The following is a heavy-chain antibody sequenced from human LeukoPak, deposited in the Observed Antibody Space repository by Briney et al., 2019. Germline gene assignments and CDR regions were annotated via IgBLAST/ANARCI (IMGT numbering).Heavy chain of an antibody. Sequence: PGGSLRLSCAASGFTFSSYWMSWVRQAPGKGLEWVANIKQDGSEKYYVDSVKGRFTISRDNAKNSLYLQMNSLRAEDTAVYYCARASGSYWDYYYYYYMDVWGKGTTVTVSS. CDR1: GFTFSSYW. V-gene: IGHV3-7*04. CDR2: IKQDGSEK. D-gene: IGHD1-26*01. CDR3: ARASGSYWDYYYYYYMDV. J-gene: IGHJ6*03.